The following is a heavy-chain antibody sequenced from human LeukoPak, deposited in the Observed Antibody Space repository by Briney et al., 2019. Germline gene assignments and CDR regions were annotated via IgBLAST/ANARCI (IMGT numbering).Heavy chain of an antibody. CDR2: IKQDGSEK. V-gene: IGHV3-7*03. CDR3: AGRPTGYSSGYIH. Sequence: GGSLRLSCAASGFTFSSYWMSWVRQAPGKGLEWVANIKQDGSEKYYVDSVKGRFTISRDNAKNSLYLQMNNLRVEDTAVYYCAGRPTGYSSGYIHWGQGTLVTVSS. D-gene: IGHD5-18*01. CDR1: GFTFSSYW. J-gene: IGHJ4*02.